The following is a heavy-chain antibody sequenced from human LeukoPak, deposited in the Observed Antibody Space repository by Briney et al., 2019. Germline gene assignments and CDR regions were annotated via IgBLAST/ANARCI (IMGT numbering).Heavy chain of an antibody. D-gene: IGHD5-12*01. V-gene: IGHV3-23*01. Sequence: PGGSLRLSCAASGFTFSSYAMTWVRQAPGKGLEWVSLISGSGGTTYYADSVKGRFTISRDNSKNTLYLQINSLRAEDTAVYYCAKVYGGYISHYYMDVWGKGTTVTVSS. J-gene: IGHJ6*03. CDR3: AKVYGGYISHYYMDV. CDR2: ISGSGGTT. CDR1: GFTFSSYA.